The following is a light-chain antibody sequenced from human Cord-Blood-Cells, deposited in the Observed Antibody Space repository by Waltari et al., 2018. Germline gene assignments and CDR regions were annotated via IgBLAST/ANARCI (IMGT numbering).Light chain of an antibody. J-gene: IGLJ2*01. CDR3: NSRDSSGNHVV. V-gene: IGLV3-19*01. CDR1: SLRSYY. Sequence: SSELTQDPAVSVALGQTVRITCQGASLRSYYASRYQQKPGQAPVLLIYGKNNRPSGIPDRFSGSSSGKTASWTITGAQAEDEADYYCNSRDSSGNHVVFGGGTKLTVL. CDR2: GKN.